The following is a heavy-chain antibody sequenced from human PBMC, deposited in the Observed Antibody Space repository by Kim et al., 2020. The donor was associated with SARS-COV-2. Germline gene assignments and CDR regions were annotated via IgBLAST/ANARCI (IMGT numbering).Heavy chain of an antibody. Sequence: GGSLRLSCAASGFTFSSYSMNWVRQAPGKGLEWVSSISSSSSYIYYADSVKGRFTISRDNAKNSLYLQMNSLRAEDTAVYYCARVGRDFWSGYYYYWGQGTLVTVSS. CDR2: ISSSSSYI. V-gene: IGHV3-21*01. CDR1: GFTFSSYS. CDR3: ARVGRDFWSGYYYY. D-gene: IGHD3-3*01. J-gene: IGHJ4*02.